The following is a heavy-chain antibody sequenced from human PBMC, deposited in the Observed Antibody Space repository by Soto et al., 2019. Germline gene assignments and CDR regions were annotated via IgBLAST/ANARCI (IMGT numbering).Heavy chain of an antibody. V-gene: IGHV4-39*02. CDR3: AGDTTVVTQTYLSLFDY. Sequence: ASETLSLTCTVSGGSISSSSYYWGWIRQPPGKGLEWIGSIYYSGSTYYNPSLKSRVTISVDTSKNQFSLKLSSVTAADTAVYYCAGDTTVVTQTYLSLFDYWGQGTLVTVSS. J-gene: IGHJ4*02. CDR2: IYYSGST. CDR1: GGSISSSSYY. D-gene: IGHD4-17*01.